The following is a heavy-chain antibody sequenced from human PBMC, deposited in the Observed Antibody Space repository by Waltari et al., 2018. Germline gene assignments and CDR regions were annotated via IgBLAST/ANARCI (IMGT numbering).Heavy chain of an antibody. J-gene: IGHJ5*02. Sequence: QVQLVQSGAEVKKTGASVKVSCKASGYTFTGYYMHWLRQAPGQGLEWMGWINPNSGGTNYAQKFQGRVTMTRDTSISTAYMELSRLRSDDTAVYYCARDMGATIFEGWFDPWGQGTLVTVSS. D-gene: IGHD3-3*01. CDR1: GYTFTGYY. CDR3: ARDMGATIFEGWFDP. V-gene: IGHV1-2*02. CDR2: INPNSGGT.